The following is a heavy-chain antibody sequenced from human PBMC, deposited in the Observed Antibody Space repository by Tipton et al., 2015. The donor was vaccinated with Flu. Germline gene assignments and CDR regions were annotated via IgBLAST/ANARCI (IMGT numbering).Heavy chain of an antibody. CDR2: IYPDDSDT. CDR1: GSSFSSYW. J-gene: IGHJ4*02. V-gene: IGHV5-51*01. D-gene: IGHD2-21*02. CDR3: VRQTCGGDCYPDS. Sequence: VQLVQSGAEVKKPGESLKISCKGSGSSFSSYWIAWVRQMPGKGLEWMGIIYPDDSDTKYSPSFQGHVTFSADKSVSTAYLQWTSLKASDTAIYFCVRQTCGGDCYPDSWGQGTLVTVSS.